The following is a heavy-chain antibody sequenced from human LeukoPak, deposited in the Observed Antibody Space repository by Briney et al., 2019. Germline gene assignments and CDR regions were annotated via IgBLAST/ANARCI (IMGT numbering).Heavy chain of an antibody. CDR1: GITVSRNS. V-gene: IGHV3-66*01. CDR3: ARGRADPHEYDC. CDR2: IYSGSSPI. Sequence: PGGSLRLSCAASGITVSRNSMSWVRQAPGKGLEWVSVIYSGSSPIYYADSLKGRFIISRDNSNHVLHLQMNSLSADDAAVYYCARGRADPHEYDCWGQGTQVTVSS. J-gene: IGHJ4*02.